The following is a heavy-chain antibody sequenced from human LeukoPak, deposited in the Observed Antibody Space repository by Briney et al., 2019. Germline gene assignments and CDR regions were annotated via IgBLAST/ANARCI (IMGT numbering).Heavy chain of an antibody. D-gene: IGHD3-22*01. V-gene: IGHV3-23*01. CDR2: ISGSGDNT. Sequence: PGGSLRLSCAASGFTFSSYAMSWVRQAPGKGLEWVSGISGSGDNTYYADSVKGRFTISRDNSKNTLYLQMNSLRAEDTAVYYCARAKGVSTGYRPTDYWGQGTLVTVSS. J-gene: IGHJ4*02. CDR1: GFTFSSYA. CDR3: ARAKGVSTGYRPTDY.